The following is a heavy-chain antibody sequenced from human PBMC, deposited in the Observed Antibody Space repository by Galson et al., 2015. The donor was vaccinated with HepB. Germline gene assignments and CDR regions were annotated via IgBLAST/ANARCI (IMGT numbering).Heavy chain of an antibody. CDR1: GYTFTDYV. V-gene: IGHV7-4-1*02. CDR3: ARSPLRFLDWLPYYDYYYMDV. CDR2: MNTNTGKP. D-gene: IGHD3-3*01. J-gene: IGHJ6*03. Sequence: SVKVSCKASGYTFTDYVVNWVRQAPVHGLEWMGWMNTNTGKPTYPPGFPGRFVFSLDTSVTTAYLQISSLETDDTAVYYCARSPLRFLDWLPYYDYYYMDVWGEATTVTVSS.